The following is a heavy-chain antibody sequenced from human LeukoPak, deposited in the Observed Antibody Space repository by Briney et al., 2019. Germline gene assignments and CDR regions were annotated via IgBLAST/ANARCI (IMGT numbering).Heavy chain of an antibody. Sequence: SGTLSLTCAVSGGSISSSNWWSWVRQPPGKGLEWIGEIYHSGSTNYNPSLKSRVTISVDKSKNQFSLKLSSVTAADTAVYYCATRWFNHTSPRYYYYGMDVWGQGTTVTVSS. D-gene: IGHD3-9*01. J-gene: IGHJ6*02. CDR3: ATRWFNHTSPRYYYYGMDV. V-gene: IGHV4-4*02. CDR2: IYHSGST. CDR1: GGSISSSNW.